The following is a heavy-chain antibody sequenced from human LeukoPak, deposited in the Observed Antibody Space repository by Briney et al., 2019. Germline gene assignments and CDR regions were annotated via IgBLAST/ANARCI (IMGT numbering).Heavy chain of an antibody. V-gene: IGHV4-30-4*08. D-gene: IGHD1-26*01. CDR2: IYYSGST. Sequence: SETLSLTCTVSGGSISSGDYYWSWIRQPPGKGLEWIGYIYYSGSTYYNPSLKSRVTISVDTSKNQFSLKLSSVTAADTAEYYCARDVGARSFDYWGQGILVTVSS. CDR3: ARDVGARSFDY. CDR1: GGSISSGDYY. J-gene: IGHJ4*02.